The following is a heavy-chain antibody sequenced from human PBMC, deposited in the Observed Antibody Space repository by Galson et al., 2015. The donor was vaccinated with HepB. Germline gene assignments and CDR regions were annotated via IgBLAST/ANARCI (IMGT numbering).Heavy chain of an antibody. CDR2: ISGYSGHT. CDR3: ARGRSSGWSFDY. CDR1: GYTFTKFG. Sequence: SCKASGYTFTKFGISRVRQAPGQGLEWMAWISGYSGHTNYPQKFQGRVTVTADTSTTTVYMVLRSLRSDDTAVYYCARGRSSGWSFDYWGQGTLVTVSS. D-gene: IGHD6-19*01. J-gene: IGHJ4*02. V-gene: IGHV1-18*01.